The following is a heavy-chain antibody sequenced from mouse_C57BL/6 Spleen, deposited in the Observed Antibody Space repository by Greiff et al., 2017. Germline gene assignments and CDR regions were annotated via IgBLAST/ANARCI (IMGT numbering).Heavy chain of an antibody. CDR3: ARELTTVVGDYCDY. CDR2: IYPGSGST. CDR1: GYTFTSYW. Sequence: QVQLQQPGAELVKPGASVKMSCKASGYTFTSYWITWVKQRPGQGLEWIGDIYPGSGSTNYNEKFKSKATLTVDTSSSTAYMQLSSLTSEDSAVYYCARELTTVVGDYCDYWGQGTTLTVSS. V-gene: IGHV1-55*01. D-gene: IGHD1-1*01. J-gene: IGHJ2*01.